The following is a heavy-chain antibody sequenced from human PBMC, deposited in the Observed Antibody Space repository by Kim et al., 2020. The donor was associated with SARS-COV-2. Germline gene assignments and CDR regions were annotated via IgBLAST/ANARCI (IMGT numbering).Heavy chain of an antibody. D-gene: IGHD4-17*01. Sequence: SETLSLTCAVYGGSFSGYYWSWIRQPPGKGLEWIGEINHSGSTNYNPSLKSRVTISVDTSKNQFSLKLSSVTAADTAVYYCARGLNLHGKYGDPVGSWGQGTLVTVSS. CDR1: GGSFSGYY. CDR3: ARGLNLHGKYGDPVGS. J-gene: IGHJ4*02. V-gene: IGHV4-34*01. CDR2: INHSGST.